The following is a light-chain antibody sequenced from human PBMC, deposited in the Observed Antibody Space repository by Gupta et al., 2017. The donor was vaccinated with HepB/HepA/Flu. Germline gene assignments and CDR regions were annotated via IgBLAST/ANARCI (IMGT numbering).Light chain of an antibody. CDR1: SSNIGAGYD. Sequence: QSVLTQPPPVSAVPAHRVTISCTGNSSNIGAGYDVHWYQQVPGTAPKVLIYGDNNRPSGVPGRFSGSKSGTSASLAISGLQAEDEADYYCQSYDSLSGFYVFGTGTKVTVL. V-gene: IGLV1-40*01. CDR3: QSYDSLSGFYV. CDR2: GDN. J-gene: IGLJ1*01.